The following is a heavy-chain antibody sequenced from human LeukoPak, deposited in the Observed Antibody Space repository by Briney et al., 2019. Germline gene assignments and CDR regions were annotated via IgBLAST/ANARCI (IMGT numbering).Heavy chain of an antibody. Sequence: GGSLRLSCVASGYTFSNYGIHWVRQAPGKGLEWLAVISDDGTSTYYADSVKGRFTISRDNSANALYLQMNSLRAEDTAVYYWAKEVRLLAGDDNCFEPRGQRAQFTVSS. J-gene: IGHJ5*02. CDR3: AKEVRLLAGDDNCFEP. CDR1: GYTFSNYG. D-gene: IGHD1-26*01. CDR2: ISDDGTST. V-gene: IGHV3-30*18.